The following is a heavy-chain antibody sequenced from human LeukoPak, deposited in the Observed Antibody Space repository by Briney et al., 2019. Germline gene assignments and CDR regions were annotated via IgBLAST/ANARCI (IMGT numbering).Heavy chain of an antibody. Sequence: GGSLRLSCAASGFTFSSYEMNWVRQAPGKGLEWVSLISGDGGSTYYADSVKGRFTISRDNSKNSLYLQMNSLRTEDTALYYCAKDIRGYSYGYPDAFDIWGQGTMVTVSS. CDR3: AKDIRGYSYGYPDAFDI. CDR1: GFTFSSYE. D-gene: IGHD5-18*01. J-gene: IGHJ3*02. CDR2: ISGDGGST. V-gene: IGHV3-43*02.